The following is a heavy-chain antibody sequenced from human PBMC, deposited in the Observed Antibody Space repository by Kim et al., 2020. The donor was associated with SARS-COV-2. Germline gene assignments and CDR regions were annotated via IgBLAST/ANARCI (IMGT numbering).Heavy chain of an antibody. CDR3: VIAVAGRFDY. CDR2: IIPIFGTA. V-gene: IGHV1-69*13. CDR1: GGTFSSYA. J-gene: IGHJ4*02. D-gene: IGHD6-19*01. Sequence: SVKVSCKASGGTFSSYAISWVRQAPGQGLEWMGGIIPIFGTANYARKFQGRVTITADESTSTAYMELSSLRSEDTAVYYCVIAVAGRFDYWGQGTLVTVSS.